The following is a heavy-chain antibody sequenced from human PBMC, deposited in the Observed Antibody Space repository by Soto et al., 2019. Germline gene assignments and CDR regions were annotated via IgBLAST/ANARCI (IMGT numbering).Heavy chain of an antibody. V-gene: IGHV1-18*01. CDR1: GYTFTSYG. CDR2: ISAYNGNT. Sequence: GASVKVSCKVSGYTFTSYGISWVRQAPGQGLEWMGWISAYNGNTNYAQKLQGRVTMTTDTSTSTAYMELRSLRSDDTAVYYCARDQDDFWSGYYTAPSDYWGQGTLVTVSS. D-gene: IGHD3-3*01. J-gene: IGHJ4*02. CDR3: ARDQDDFWSGYYTAPSDY.